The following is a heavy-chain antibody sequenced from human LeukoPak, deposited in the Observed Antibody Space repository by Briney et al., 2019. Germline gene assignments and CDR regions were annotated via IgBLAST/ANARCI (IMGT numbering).Heavy chain of an antibody. J-gene: IGHJ4*02. Sequence: SETLSLTCTVSGGSISSSSYYWGWIRQPPGKGLEWIGSIYCSGSTYYNPSLKSRVTISVDTSKNQFSLKLSSVTAADTAVYYCTRLENYDILTGYYTGKIIFDYWGQGTLVTVSS. D-gene: IGHD3-9*01. V-gene: IGHV4-39*01. CDR1: GGSISSSSYY. CDR2: IYCSGST. CDR3: TRLENYDILTGYYTGKIIFDY.